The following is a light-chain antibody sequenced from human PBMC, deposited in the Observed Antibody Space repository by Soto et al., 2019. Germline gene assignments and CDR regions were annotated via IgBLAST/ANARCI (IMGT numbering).Light chain of an antibody. V-gene: IGLV3-21*02. CDR3: QVWDRSSNHWV. CDR2: DDS. Sequence: SYELTQPPSVSVAPGQTATVTCGGRNIGSKSVHWYQQKPGQAPVLVVHDDSDRPSGIPGRFSGSNSGDTATLTISGVEAGDEADYYCQVWDRSSNHWVFGGGTQRTVL. J-gene: IGLJ3*02. CDR1: NIGSKS.